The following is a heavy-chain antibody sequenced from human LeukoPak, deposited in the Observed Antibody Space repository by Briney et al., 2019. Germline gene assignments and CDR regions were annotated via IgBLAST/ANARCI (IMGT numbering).Heavy chain of an antibody. CDR1: GGSISSGGYY. J-gene: IGHJ4*02. CDR2: IYYSGST. V-gene: IGHV4-31*03. Sequence: SQTLSLTCTVSGGSISSGGYYWSWIRQHPGKGLEWIGYIYYSGSTYYNPSLKSRVTISVDTSKNQFSLKLSSVTAADTAVYYCLLYYYDSSGYRDPEMIDYRGQGTLVTVSS. CDR3: LLYYYDSSGYRDPEMIDY. D-gene: IGHD3-22*01.